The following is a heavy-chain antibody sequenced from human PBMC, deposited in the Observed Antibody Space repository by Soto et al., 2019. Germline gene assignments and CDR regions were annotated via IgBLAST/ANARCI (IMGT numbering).Heavy chain of an antibody. J-gene: IGHJ4*02. CDR2: ISGSGGST. D-gene: IGHD3-10*01. Sequence: PGGSLRLSCAASGFTFSSYAMSWVRQAPGKGLEWVSAISGSGGSTYYADSVKGRFTISRDNSKNTLYLQMNSLRAEDTAVYYCAKGLITMVRGVMARGPFDYWGQGTLVTVSS. V-gene: IGHV3-23*01. CDR3: AKGLITMVRGVMARGPFDY. CDR1: GFTFSSYA.